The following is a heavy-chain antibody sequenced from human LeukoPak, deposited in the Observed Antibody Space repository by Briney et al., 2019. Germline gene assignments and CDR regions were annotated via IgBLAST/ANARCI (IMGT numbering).Heavy chain of an antibody. J-gene: IGHJ4*02. CDR2: ISSGGDT. V-gene: IGHV3-53*01. Sequence: GGSLRLSCAASGVTVSGNYMSWLRQAPGQGLGWVSVISSGGDTYYADSVKGRFTISRDNAKNTLYLQLNSLRVEDTATYFCARDLGDGTPFDYWGQGTLVTVSS. D-gene: IGHD1-7*01. CDR3: ARDLGDGTPFDY. CDR1: GVTVSGNY.